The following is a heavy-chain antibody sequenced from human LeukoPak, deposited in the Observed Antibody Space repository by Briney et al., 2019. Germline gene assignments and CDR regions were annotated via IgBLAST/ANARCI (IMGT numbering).Heavy chain of an antibody. CDR3: ASTAYYFDY. J-gene: IGHJ4*02. V-gene: IGHV4-34*01. CDR2: INHSGST. Sequence: SETLSLTCAVHGGSFSGYYWSWIRQPPGKGLEWIGEINHSGSTNYNPSLKSRVTISVDSSKNQFSLKLSSVTAADTAVYYCASTAYYFDYWGQGTLVTVSS. CDR1: GGSFSGYY.